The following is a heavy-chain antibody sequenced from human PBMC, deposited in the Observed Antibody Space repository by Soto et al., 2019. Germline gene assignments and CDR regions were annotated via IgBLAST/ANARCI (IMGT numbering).Heavy chain of an antibody. Sequence: SETLSLTCTVSGGSISSGDYYWSWIRQPPGKGLEWIGYIYYSGSTYYNPSLKSRVTISVDTSKNQFSLKLSSVTAADTAVYYCARDAIDYYDSSGYYYDAFDIWGQGTMVTVSS. J-gene: IGHJ3*02. D-gene: IGHD3-22*01. V-gene: IGHV4-30-4*02. CDR3: ARDAIDYYDSSGYYYDAFDI. CDR1: GGSISSGDYY. CDR2: IYYSGST.